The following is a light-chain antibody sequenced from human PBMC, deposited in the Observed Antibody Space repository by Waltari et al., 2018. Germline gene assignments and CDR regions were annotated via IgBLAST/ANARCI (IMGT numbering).Light chain of an antibody. CDR1: KLGDKY. CDR2: QDS. CDR3: QAWDSGAAGV. V-gene: IGLV3-1*01. J-gene: IGLJ1*01. Sequence: SYELSQPPSVSVSPGQTATISCSGDKLGDKYACWYQQKPGQSPVLVIYQDSRRPSGIPERFSCSNSGNTATLTISGTQAMDEADYYCQAWDSGAAGVFGTGTKVTVL.